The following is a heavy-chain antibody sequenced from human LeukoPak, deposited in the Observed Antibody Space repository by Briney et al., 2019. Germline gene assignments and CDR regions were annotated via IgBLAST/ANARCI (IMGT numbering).Heavy chain of an antibody. CDR3: ARLAMAVTPYYFDF. D-gene: IGHD6-19*01. V-gene: IGHV4-4*02. CDR1: GGSISSSNW. Sequence: SGTLSLTCAVSGGSISSSNWWSWVRQPPGKGLEWIGEVYHSGSTNYNASLESRVTISIDKSKNQFSLKLSSVTAADTAVYYCARLAMAVTPYYFDFWGQGTLVTVSS. J-gene: IGHJ4*02. CDR2: VYHSGST.